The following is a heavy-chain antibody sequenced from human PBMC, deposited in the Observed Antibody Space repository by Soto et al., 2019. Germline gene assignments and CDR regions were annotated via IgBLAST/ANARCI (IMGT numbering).Heavy chain of an antibody. CDR3: ARCASTSSLSALWFDP. J-gene: IGHJ5*02. D-gene: IGHD6-13*01. V-gene: IGHV1-69*01. CDR2: IIPIFGTA. Sequence: QVKLVQSGAEVKKPGSSVKVSCKASGGTFSSYAISWVRQAPGQGLEWMGGIIPIFGTANYEQKFQGRVTITANESTSTAYMELSSLRSEDTAVYDCARCASTSSLSALWFDPWGQGPLVTVSS. CDR1: GGTFSSYA.